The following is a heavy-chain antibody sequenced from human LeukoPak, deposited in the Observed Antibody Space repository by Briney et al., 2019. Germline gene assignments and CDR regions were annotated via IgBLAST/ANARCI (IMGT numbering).Heavy chain of an antibody. CDR1: GFTFSSYA. CDR3: ARAITMKVVSSDAFDI. CDR2: ISGSGGST. Sequence: GGSLRLSCAASGFTFSSYAMSWVRQAPGKGLEWVSAISGSGGSTYYADSVKGRFTISRDNAKNSLYLQMNSLRAEDTAVYYCARAITMKVVSSDAFDIWGQGTMVTVSS. D-gene: IGHD3-22*01. V-gene: IGHV3-23*01. J-gene: IGHJ3*02.